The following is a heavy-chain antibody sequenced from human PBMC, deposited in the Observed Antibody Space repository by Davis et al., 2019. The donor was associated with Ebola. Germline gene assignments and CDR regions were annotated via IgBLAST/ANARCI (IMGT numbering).Heavy chain of an antibody. D-gene: IGHD6-19*01. CDR3: AKGGSGWPSDYSYGMGV. J-gene: IGHJ6*04. CDR1: GFTFRSYG. Sequence: GGSLRLSCAASGFTFRSYGMHWVRQAPGKGLEWVAVIWYDGTNEYHADSVKGRFTISRDNSKNTLYLQMNSLRVEDTAVYYCAKGGSGWPSDYSYGMGVWGKGTTVTVSS. CDR2: IWYDGTNE. V-gene: IGHV3-33*06.